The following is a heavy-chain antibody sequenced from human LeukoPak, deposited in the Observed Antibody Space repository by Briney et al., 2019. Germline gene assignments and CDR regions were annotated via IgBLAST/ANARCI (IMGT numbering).Heavy chain of an antibody. CDR2: INGSGGST. J-gene: IGHJ6*03. V-gene: IGHV3-23*01. CDR1: GFTFSSYA. D-gene: IGHD3-3*01. CDR3: VPRKEWSCYMDV. Sequence: GGSLRLSCAASGFTFSSYAMSWVRQAPGKGLEWVSDINGSGGSTYYAGSVEGRFTISRDNSKNTLYLQMNSLRAEDTAVYYCVPRKEWSCYMDVWGKGTTVTVSS.